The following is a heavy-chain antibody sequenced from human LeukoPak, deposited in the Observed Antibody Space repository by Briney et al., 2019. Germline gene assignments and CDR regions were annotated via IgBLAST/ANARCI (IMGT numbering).Heavy chain of an antibody. J-gene: IGHJ5*02. CDR1: GYTFTSYG. CDR2: ISAYNGNT. V-gene: IGHV1-18*01. Sequence: ASVKVSCKASGYTFTSYGISWVRQAPGQGLEWMGWISAYNGNTNYAQKLQGRVTMTTDTSTSTAYMELRSLRSDDTAVYYCAKAYCGGDCYSNWFDPWGQGTLVTVSS. D-gene: IGHD2-21*02. CDR3: AKAYCGGDCYSNWFDP.